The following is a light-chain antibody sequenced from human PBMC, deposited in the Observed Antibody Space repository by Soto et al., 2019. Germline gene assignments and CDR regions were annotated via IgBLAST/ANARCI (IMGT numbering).Light chain of an antibody. CDR3: MQALQTPLT. V-gene: IGKV2-28*01. CDR1: QSLLPRNGYNC. J-gene: IGKJ4*01. Sequence: DIVMTQSPLSLPVTPGEPASISCRSSQSLLPRNGYNCLDWYLQKPGQSPQLLIHLGSNRASGVPDRFSGSGSGTDFTLKISRVEAEDVGVYYCMQALQTPLTFGGGTKVEIK. CDR2: LGS.